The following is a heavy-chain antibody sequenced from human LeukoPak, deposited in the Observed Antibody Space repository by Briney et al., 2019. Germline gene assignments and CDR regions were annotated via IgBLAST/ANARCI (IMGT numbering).Heavy chain of an antibody. CDR2: IWYDASNK. CDR3: VRGVGVSRFNYFDP. D-gene: IGHD6-13*01. V-gene: IGHV3-33*01. CDR1: GXTFSSFG. J-gene: IGHJ5*02. Sequence: GGSLRLSCAASGXTFSSFGMHWDRQAPGKGLEWVAVIWYDASNKYYADSVKGRFTISRDNSKNTLFLQMNSLRDDDTAVYYCVRGVGVSRFNYFDPWGQGTLVIVSS.